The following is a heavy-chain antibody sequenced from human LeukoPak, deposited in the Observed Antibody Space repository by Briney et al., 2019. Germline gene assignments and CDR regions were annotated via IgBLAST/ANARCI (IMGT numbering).Heavy chain of an antibody. CDR3: ARRDRGGSGSHLLYYYYYYMDV. D-gene: IGHD3-10*01. CDR1: GGSISSSSYY. V-gene: IGHV4-39*07. Sequence: SETLSLTCTVSGGSISSSSYYWGWIRQPPGKGLEWIGSIYYSGSTYYNPSLKSRVTISVDTSKNQFSLKLSSVTAADTAVYYCARRDRGGSGSHLLYYYYYYMDVWGKGTTVTISS. J-gene: IGHJ6*03. CDR2: IYYSGST.